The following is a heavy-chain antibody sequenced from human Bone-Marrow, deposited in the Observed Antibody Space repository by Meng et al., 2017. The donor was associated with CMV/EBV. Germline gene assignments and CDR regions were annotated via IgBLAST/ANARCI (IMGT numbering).Heavy chain of an antibody. CDR2: INSDVSST. CDR1: RFTFSTYW. CDR3: ARDARDSSGDYFDY. J-gene: IGHJ4*02. D-gene: IGHD6-19*01. Sequence: LVESGGGLVQPGGSLRLSCAASRFTFSTYWMHWVRQAPGKGLVWVSRINSDVSSTNYADSVKGRFTISRDNAKNTLYLQMNSLRAEDTAVYYCARDARDSSGDYFDYWGQGTLVTVSS. V-gene: IGHV3-74*01.